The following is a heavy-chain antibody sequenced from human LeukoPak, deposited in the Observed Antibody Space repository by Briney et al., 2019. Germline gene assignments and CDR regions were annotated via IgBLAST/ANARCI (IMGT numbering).Heavy chain of an antibody. Sequence: GGSLRLSCAASGFTFSNAWMNWVRQAPGKGLEWVGRIKSKTDGGTTDYAAPVKGRFTISRDDSKNTLYLQMNSLRAEDTAVYYCAKDYGSTSCLDWGQGTLVTVSS. D-gene: IGHD2-2*01. CDR1: GFTFSNAW. CDR2: IKSKTDGGTT. CDR3: AKDYGSTSCLD. J-gene: IGHJ4*02. V-gene: IGHV3-15*07.